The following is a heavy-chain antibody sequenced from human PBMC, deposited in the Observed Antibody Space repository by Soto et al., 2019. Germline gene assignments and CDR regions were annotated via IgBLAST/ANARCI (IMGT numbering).Heavy chain of an antibody. CDR2: ISSSSSYI. CDR1: GFTFSSYS. J-gene: IGHJ3*02. D-gene: IGHD6-19*01. V-gene: IGHV3-21*01. Sequence: EVQLVESGGGLVKPGGSLRLSCAASGFTFSSYSMNWVRQAPGKGLEWVSSISSSSSYIYYADSVKGRFTISRDNAKNSLYLQMNSLRAEDTAVYYCAREGWEAVADVGAFDIWGQGTMVTVSS. CDR3: AREGWEAVADVGAFDI.